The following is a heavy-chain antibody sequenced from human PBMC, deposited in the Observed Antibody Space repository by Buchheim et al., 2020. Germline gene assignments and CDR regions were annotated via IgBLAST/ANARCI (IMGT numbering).Heavy chain of an antibody. V-gene: IGHV4-39*01. CDR2: IFYGGST. CDR3: AKSISWYFGD. D-gene: IGHD3-3*02. Sequence: QLQMLESGPGLVKPSETLSLTCTISGASVDTSIYYWGWIRQSPGKGLEWIGSIFYGGSTQYNPSLKSRVSLSVDRSRNCFSLELTSVTAADTAVYFCAKSISWYFGDWGQG. J-gene: IGHJ4*02. CDR1: GASVDTSIYY.